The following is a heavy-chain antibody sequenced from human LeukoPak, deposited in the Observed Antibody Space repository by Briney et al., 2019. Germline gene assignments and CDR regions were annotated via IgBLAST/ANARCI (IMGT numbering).Heavy chain of an antibody. D-gene: IGHD3-9*01. V-gene: IGHV1-8*01. CDR2: MNPNSGNT. J-gene: IGHJ6*02. CDR3: ARFGWSYYDILTGYYLDYYYYGMDV. CDR1: GYTFTSYD. Sequence: ASVKVSCKASGYTFTSYDINWVRQATGQGLEWMGWMNPNSGNTGYAQKFQGRVTMTRNTSISTAYMELSSLRSEDTAVYYCARFGWSYYDILTGYYLDYYYYGMDVWGQGTTVTVSS.